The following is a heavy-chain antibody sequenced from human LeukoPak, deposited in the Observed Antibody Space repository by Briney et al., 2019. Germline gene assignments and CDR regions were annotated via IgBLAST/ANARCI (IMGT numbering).Heavy chain of an antibody. CDR1: GFTFSSFA. J-gene: IGHJ4*02. V-gene: IGHV3-30-3*01. CDR2: IPYDGSHK. CDR3: ARGAGTRVAPYYFDH. Sequence: GGSLRLSCAGSGFTFSSFAMHWVRQAPGKGLEWVAVIPYDGSHKYYADSVKGRFTISRDNSKNTLYVQMNSLRTEDTAMYYCARGAGTRVAPYYFDHWGQGTLVTVSS. D-gene: IGHD1-1*01.